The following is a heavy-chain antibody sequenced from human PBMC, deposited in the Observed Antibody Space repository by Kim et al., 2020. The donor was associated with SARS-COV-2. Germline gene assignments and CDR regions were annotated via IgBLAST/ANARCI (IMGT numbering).Heavy chain of an antibody. Sequence: GGTTTAADSVKGRFTISRDNSKNTLYLQMSSLRAEDTAIYYCANPRQPDYWGQGTLVTVSS. CDR3: ANPRQPDY. D-gene: IGHD6-13*01. V-gene: IGHV3-23*01. J-gene: IGHJ4*02. CDR2: GGTT.